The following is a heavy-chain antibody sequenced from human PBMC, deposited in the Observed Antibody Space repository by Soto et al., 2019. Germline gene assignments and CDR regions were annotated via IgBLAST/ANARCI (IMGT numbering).Heavy chain of an antibody. CDR2: IYWDDDK. J-gene: IGHJ4*02. V-gene: IGHV2-5*02. CDR1: GFSLSTSGVG. D-gene: IGHD6-13*01. Sequence: QITLKESGPTLVKPTQPLTLTCTFSGFSLSTSGVGVGWIRQPPGKALEWLALIYWDDDKRYSPSLKSRLTITKDPSKNLVVLTMTNMDPVDTATYYCAHSPQISSPWGYDYWGQGTLVTVSS. CDR3: AHSPQISSPWGYDY.